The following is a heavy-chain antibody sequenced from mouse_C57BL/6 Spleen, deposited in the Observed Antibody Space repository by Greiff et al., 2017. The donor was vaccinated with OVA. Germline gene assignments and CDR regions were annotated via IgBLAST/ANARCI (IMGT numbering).Heavy chain of an antibody. D-gene: IGHD1-3*01. CDR3: TTLKVSAGSYAMDY. Sequence: VQLKESGAELVRPGASVKLSCTASGFNITDDYMHWVKQRPEQGLEWIGWIDPENGDTEYASKFQGKATITADTSSNTAYLQLSSLTSEDTAVYYCTTLKVSAGSYAMDYWGQGTSVTVSS. J-gene: IGHJ4*01. V-gene: IGHV14-4*01. CDR1: GFNITDDY. CDR2: IDPENGDT.